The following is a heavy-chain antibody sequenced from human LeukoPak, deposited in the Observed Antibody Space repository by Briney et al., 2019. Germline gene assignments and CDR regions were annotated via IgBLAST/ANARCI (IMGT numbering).Heavy chain of an antibody. Sequence: APVKVSCKASGYTFTGYYMHWVRQAPGQGLEWMGWINPNSGGTNYAQKFQGGVTMTRDTSISTAYMELSRLRSDDTAVYYCARLVGATALDYWGQGTLVTVSS. D-gene: IGHD1-26*01. J-gene: IGHJ4*02. CDR1: GYTFTGYY. CDR3: ARLVGATALDY. CDR2: INPNSGGT. V-gene: IGHV1-2*02.